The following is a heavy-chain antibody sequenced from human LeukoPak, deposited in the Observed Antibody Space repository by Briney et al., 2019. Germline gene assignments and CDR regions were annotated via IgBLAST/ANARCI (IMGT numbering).Heavy chain of an antibody. CDR3: ASPVQGVLYYFDY. Sequence: GGSLRLSCAASGFTFSSYAMSGVRQAPGKGLEWVSAISGSGGSTYYTDSVKGRFTISRDNSKNTLYLQMNSLRAEDTAVYYCASPVQGVLYYFDYWGQGTLVTVSS. D-gene: IGHD3-10*01. V-gene: IGHV3-23*01. CDR1: GFTFSSYA. J-gene: IGHJ4*02. CDR2: ISGSGGST.